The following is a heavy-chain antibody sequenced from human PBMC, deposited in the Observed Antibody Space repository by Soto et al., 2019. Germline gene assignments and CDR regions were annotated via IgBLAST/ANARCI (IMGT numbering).Heavy chain of an antibody. D-gene: IGHD5-12*01. V-gene: IGHV5-51*01. CDR2: IYPADSDT. CDR1: GYGFASYW. CDR3: ARDGHSGYDWVYLYGMDV. J-gene: IGHJ6*02. Sequence: GESLKISCKGSGYGFASYWIGWVRQMPGKGLEWMGSIYPADSDTRYSPSFQGQVTISADKSIRTAYLQWSSLKASDTAMYYCARDGHSGYDWVYLYGMDVWGQGTTVTVSS.